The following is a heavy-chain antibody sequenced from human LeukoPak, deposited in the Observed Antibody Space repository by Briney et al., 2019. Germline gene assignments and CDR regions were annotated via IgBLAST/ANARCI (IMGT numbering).Heavy chain of an antibody. D-gene: IGHD3-10*01. Sequence: SETLSLTCAVSDGSISSSNWWSWVRQPPGKGLEWIGEIYHSGSTNYNPSLKSRVTISVDKSKNQFSLKLSSVTAADTAVYYCTRDPGRITMVRGVIARWFDPWGQGTLVTVSS. CDR3: TRDPGRITMVRGVIARWFDP. CDR2: IYHSGST. J-gene: IGHJ5*02. V-gene: IGHV4-4*02. CDR1: DGSISSSNW.